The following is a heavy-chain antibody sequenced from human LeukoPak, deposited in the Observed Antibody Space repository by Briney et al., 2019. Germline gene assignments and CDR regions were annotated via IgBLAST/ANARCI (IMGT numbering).Heavy chain of an antibody. Sequence: GGSLRLSCAVSGFTVGNNYMSWVRQAPGKGLEWVSLIYSVGTTSYADSVKGRFTISRDSPKNTLYLQMNSLRVEDTAIYFCASTGNFGRERVWGQGTLVTVSS. CDR2: IYSVGTT. CDR3: ASTGNFGRERV. J-gene: IGHJ4*02. CDR1: GFTVGNNY. D-gene: IGHD4-23*01. V-gene: IGHV3-53*01.